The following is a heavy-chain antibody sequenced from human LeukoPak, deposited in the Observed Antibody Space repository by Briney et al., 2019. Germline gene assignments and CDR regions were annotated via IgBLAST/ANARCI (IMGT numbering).Heavy chain of an antibody. CDR2: ISYDGSNK. CDR1: GFTFSSYG. J-gene: IGHJ4*02. D-gene: IGHD2-15*01. CDR3: ANGGYCSGGSCYDSVLVIDY. Sequence: GRSLRLSCAASGFTFSSYGMHWVRQAPGKGLEWVAVISYDGSNKYYADSVKGRFTISRDNSKNTLYLQMNSLRAEDTAVYYCANGGYCSGGSCYDSVLVIDYWGQGTPVTVSS. V-gene: IGHV3-30*18.